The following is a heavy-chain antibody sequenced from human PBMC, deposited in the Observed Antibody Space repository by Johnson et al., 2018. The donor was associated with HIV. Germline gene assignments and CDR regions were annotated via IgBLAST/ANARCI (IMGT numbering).Heavy chain of an antibody. Sequence: QVQLVESGGGVVQPGRSLRLSCAASGLTFSSYAMHWVRQAPGKGLEWLAGISYDGSNTYYADSVNGRFTISRDNDKNSLYLHMNSLRAEDTSVYYCAGGNARLSAFDIWGQGKMVTVSS. J-gene: IGHJ3*02. V-gene: IGHV3-30-3*01. CDR3: AGGNARLSAFDI. CDR1: GLTFSSYA. CDR2: ISYDGSNT.